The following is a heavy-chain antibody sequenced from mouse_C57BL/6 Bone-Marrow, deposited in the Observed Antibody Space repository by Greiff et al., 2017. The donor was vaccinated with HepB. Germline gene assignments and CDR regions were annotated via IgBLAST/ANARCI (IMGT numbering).Heavy chain of an antibody. D-gene: IGHD6-1*01. J-gene: IGHJ3*01. CDR3: ASLALTY. V-gene: IGHV2-2*01. Sequence: QVQLQQSGPGLVQPSQSLSITCTVSGFSLTSYGVHWVRQSPGKGLEWLGVIWSGGSTDYNAAFISRLSISKDNSKSQVFFKMNSLQADDTAIYYCASLALTYWGQGTLVTVSA. CDR1: GFSLTSYG. CDR2: IWSGGST.